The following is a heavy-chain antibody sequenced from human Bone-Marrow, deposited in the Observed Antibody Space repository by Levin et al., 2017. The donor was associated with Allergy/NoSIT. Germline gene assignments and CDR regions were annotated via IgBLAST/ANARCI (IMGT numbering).Heavy chain of an antibody. CDR1: GDSITSADYF. D-gene: IGHD3-22*01. V-gene: IGHV4-30-4*01. CDR2: ISYDGRT. CDR3: ARDEDSRSGGYYGMDV. Sequence: SQTLSLTCTVYGDSITSADYFWSWIRQPPGKGLEWIGYISYDGRTNYNPSLKSRSLISLDTAKNQFSLKLTSVTAADTAVYYCARDEDSRSGGYYGMDVWGQGTTVTVSS. J-gene: IGHJ6*02.